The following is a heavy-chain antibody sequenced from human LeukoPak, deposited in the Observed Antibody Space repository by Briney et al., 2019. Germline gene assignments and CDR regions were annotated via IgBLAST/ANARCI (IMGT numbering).Heavy chain of an antibody. V-gene: IGHV3-23*01. CDR3: AKDRRATLYGEFDY. CDR2: IRGGGVGT. Sequence: GGSLRLSCAASGIIFSSCAMSWVRQAPGEGLEWVSAIRGGGVGTYYADSVKGRFTFSRDNSKNTLYLQMNSLRAEDTAVYYCAKDRRATLYGEFDYWGQGTLVTVSS. J-gene: IGHJ4*02. D-gene: IGHD3-3*01. CDR1: GIIFSSCA.